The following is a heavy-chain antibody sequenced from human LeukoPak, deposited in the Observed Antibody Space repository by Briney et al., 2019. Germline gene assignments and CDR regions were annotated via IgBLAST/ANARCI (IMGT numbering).Heavy chain of an antibody. J-gene: IGHJ4*01. CDR2: VPDTGST. V-gene: IGHV4-59*02. CDR3: ARTTTTFDD. CDR1: GGSVNNY. D-gene: IGHD4-11*01. Sequence: SETLSLTRTVSGGSVNNYWSWIRQPPGKGLEWIGYVPDTGSTNYSPSLKSRVTISVDTSKNQFYLKLTSVTAADTAVYYCARTTTTFDDWGHGTLVTVSS.